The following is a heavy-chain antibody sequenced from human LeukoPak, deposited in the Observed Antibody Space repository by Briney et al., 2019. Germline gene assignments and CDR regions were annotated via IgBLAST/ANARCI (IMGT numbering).Heavy chain of an antibody. J-gene: IGHJ5*02. CDR3: ARGGYSGYDRETGFDP. D-gene: IGHD5-12*01. CDR2: INSDGSST. V-gene: IGHV3-74*01. CDR1: GFTFSSYA. Sequence: GGSLRLSCAASGFTFSSYAMSWVRQAPGKGLVWVSRINSDGSSTSYADSVKGRFTISRDNAKNTLYLQMNSLRAEDTAVYYCARGGYSGYDRETGFDPWGQGTLVTVSS.